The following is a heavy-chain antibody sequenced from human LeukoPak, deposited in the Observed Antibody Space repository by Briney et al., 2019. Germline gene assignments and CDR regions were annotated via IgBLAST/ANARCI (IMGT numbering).Heavy chain of an antibody. D-gene: IGHD5-12*01. V-gene: IGHV1-24*01. CDR2: FDPEDVET. CDR3: ATYSGYAAY. J-gene: IGHJ4*02. Sequence: GASVKVSCKVSGYTLTELAIHWVRQAPGKGLEWMGGFDPEDVETIYAQKFQGRVTMTEDTYTDTAYMELSSLRSEDTAVYYCATYSGYAAYWGQGTPVSVSS. CDR1: GYTLTELA.